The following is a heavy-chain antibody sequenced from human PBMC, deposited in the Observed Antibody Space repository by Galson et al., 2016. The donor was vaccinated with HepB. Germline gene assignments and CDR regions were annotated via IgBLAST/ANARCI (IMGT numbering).Heavy chain of an antibody. CDR3: ARDLAGGTGWYNYFDS. D-gene: IGHD6-19*01. V-gene: IGHV3-11*01. CDR2: ISSSCNTI. CDR1: GFTFNDYY. Sequence: SLRLSCAASGFTFNDYYMSWIRQAPGKGLEWISFISSSCNTIKYAKSVKGRFTISRDNAKNSLYLQMNSLTAADTAVYYCARDLAGGTGWYNYFDSWGQGILVTVSS. J-gene: IGHJ4*02.